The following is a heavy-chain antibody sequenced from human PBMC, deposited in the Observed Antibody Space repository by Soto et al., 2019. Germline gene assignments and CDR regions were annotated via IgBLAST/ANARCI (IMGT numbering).Heavy chain of an antibody. J-gene: IGHJ4*02. V-gene: IGHV4-4*07. Sequence: PSETLSLTCTVSAGSISNYFCNWIRQPAGKGLEWIGRIDNSGSTNYNPSLKSRITMSADTSRNQFSLKLNSVTAADTAVYYCAIGGQDFLSGPFVYWGQGALVTV. D-gene: IGHD3-3*01. CDR2: IDNSGST. CDR1: AGSISNYF. CDR3: AIGGQDFLSGPFVY.